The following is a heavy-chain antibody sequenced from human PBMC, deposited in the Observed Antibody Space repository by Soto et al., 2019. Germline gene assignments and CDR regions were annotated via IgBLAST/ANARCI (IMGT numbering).Heavy chain of an antibody. CDR2: ISSSSSYI. CDR3: ARDRERRYDFWSGQHNIPNYGMDV. V-gene: IGHV3-21*01. J-gene: IGHJ6*02. CDR1: GFTFSSYS. Sequence: NPGGSLRLSCAASGFTFSSYSMNWVRQAPGKGLEWVSSISSSSSYIYYADSVKGRFTISRDNAKNSLYLQMNSLRAEDTAVYYCARDRERRYDFWSGQHNIPNYGMDVWGQGTTVTVSS. D-gene: IGHD3-3*01.